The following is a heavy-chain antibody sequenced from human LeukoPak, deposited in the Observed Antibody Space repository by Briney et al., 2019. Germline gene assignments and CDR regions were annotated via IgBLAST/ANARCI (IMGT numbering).Heavy chain of an antibody. CDR2: MYYSGST. CDR1: GGSISSYY. Sequence: SETLSLTCTVSGGSISSYYWSWIRQPPGKGLEWIGYMYYSGSTNYNPSLKSRVTISVDTSKNQFSLKLSSVTAADTAVYYRARAGANWGYYFDYWGQGTLVTVSS. CDR3: ARAGANWGYYFDY. D-gene: IGHD7-27*01. J-gene: IGHJ4*02. V-gene: IGHV4-59*01.